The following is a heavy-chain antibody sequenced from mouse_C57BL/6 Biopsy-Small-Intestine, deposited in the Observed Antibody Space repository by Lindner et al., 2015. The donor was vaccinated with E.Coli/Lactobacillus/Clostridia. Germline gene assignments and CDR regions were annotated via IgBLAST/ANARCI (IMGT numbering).Heavy chain of an antibody. Sequence: SVKVSCKASGYTFTSYAMHWVRQAPGQRLEWMGWINGGNGDTKYSQKFQGRVTVTRDTSASTGYMELSSLRSEDTAVYYCARSWSTSKYGSTRDNDYWGQGTLVTVSS. V-gene: IGHV1-53*01. CDR1: GYTFTSYA. CDR3: ARSWSTSKYGSTRDNDY. J-gene: IGHJ4*01. D-gene: IGHD5-1-1*01. CDR2: INGGNGDT.